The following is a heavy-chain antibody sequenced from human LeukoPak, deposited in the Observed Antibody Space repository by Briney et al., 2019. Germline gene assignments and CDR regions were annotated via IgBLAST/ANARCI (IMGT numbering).Heavy chain of an antibody. Sequence: ASVKVSCKASGYTVTSYDINWVRQAPGQGLEWMGGIIPIFGTANYAQKFQGRVTITTDESTSTAYMELSSLRSEDTAVYYCARAVAGTAFDYWGQGTLVTVSS. CDR1: GYTVTSYD. J-gene: IGHJ4*02. CDR3: ARAVAGTAFDY. V-gene: IGHV1-69*05. CDR2: IIPIFGTA. D-gene: IGHD6-19*01.